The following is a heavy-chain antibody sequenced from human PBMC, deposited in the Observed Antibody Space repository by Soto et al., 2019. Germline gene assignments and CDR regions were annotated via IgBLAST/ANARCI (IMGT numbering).Heavy chain of an antibody. CDR2: ITGTASST. CDR1: GFRFSDFA. V-gene: IGHV3-23*01. CDR3: AKGTEGYVVSSLDS. J-gene: IGHJ4*02. Sequence: EVQLLESGGGFVQPGGSLRLSCAASGFRFSDFAMTWLRQAPGRGLEWVSAITGTASSTYYADSVKGRFTISRDSSKNTLYLQINSLRAEDTAIYYCAKGTEGYVVSSLDSWGQGTLVTVSS. D-gene: IGHD5-12*01.